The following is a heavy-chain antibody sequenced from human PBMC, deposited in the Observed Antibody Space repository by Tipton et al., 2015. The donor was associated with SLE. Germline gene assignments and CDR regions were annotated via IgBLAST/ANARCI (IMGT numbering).Heavy chain of an antibody. D-gene: IGHD1/OR15-1a*01. J-gene: IGHJ5*02. CDR2: IYYSVRT. CDR3: ARDVGRTLGNWFDP. CDR1: GGSISIGGYY. V-gene: IGHV4-31*03. Sequence: TLSLTCTVSGGSISIGGYYWSWIRQHPGKGLEWIGYIYYSVRTNYNPSLKSRVTISVGTSKNQFSLKLSSVTAADTAVYYCARDVGRTLGNWFDPWGQGTLVTVSS.